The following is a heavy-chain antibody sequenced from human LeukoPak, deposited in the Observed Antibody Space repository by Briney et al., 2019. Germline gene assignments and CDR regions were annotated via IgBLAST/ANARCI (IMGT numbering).Heavy chain of an antibody. CDR2: INSDASSI. V-gene: IGHV3-74*01. CDR3: AREFPRISGTWGFDFDC. Sequence: AGGSLRLSCAASGFSFNNYWMHWVRQAPGKGLVWVSRINSDASSISYVDSVKGRFTISRDNAKNTLYPQMDSLRAEDTAVYFCAREFPRISGTWGFDFDCWGQGTLVTVSS. CDR1: GFSFNNYW. J-gene: IGHJ4*02. D-gene: IGHD1-26*01.